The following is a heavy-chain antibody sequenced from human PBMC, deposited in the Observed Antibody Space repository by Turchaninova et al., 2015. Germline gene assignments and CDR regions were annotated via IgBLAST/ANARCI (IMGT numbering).Heavy chain of an antibody. J-gene: IGHJ4*02. D-gene: IGHD6-19*01. Sequence: QVQLVQSGAEVKKPGASVKVSCKASGYSFTGYYMHWVRQAPGQGLEWMGRVDPKSGGTIYAQQFQGRGTMTRDTSSNTAYMDLSRLRSDDTALYYWARDSQGAGDSWGQGTLVTVSS. CDR2: VDPKSGGT. V-gene: IGHV1-2*06. CDR1: GYSFTGYY. CDR3: ARDSQGAGDS.